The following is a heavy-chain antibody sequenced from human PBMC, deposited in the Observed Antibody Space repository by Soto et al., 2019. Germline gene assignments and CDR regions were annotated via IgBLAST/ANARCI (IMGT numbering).Heavy chain of an antibody. D-gene: IGHD3-22*01. J-gene: IGHJ4*02. Sequence: GGSLRLSCAASGFTFSTFEMHWVRQAPGKGLEWVSYISRSGLTSHYADSVRGRFTISRDNAKNSLYLQMNSLRVEGTAVYYCARDDSSGYYVEPCDYWGQGTLVTVSS. CDR3: ARDDSSGYYVEPCDY. CDR1: GFTFSTFE. CDR2: ISRSGLTS. V-gene: IGHV3-48*03.